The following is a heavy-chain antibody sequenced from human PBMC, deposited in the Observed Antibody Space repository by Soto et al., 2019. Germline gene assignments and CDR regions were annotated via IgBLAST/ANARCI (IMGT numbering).Heavy chain of an antibody. CDR1: GGSISSGGYY. J-gene: IGHJ6*02. CDR2: IYYSGST. V-gene: IGHV4-31*03. Sequence: KTSETLSLTCTVSGGSISSGGYYWSWIRQHPGKGLEWIGYIYYSGSTYYNPSLKSRVTISVDTSKNQFSLKLSSVTAADTAVYYCARTPMDIAAAGRDYYYYGMDVWGQGTTVTVS. D-gene: IGHD6-13*01. CDR3: ARTPMDIAAAGRDYYYYGMDV.